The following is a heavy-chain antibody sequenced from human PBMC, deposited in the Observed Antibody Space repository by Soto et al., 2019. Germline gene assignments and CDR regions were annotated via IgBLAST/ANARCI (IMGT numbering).Heavy chain of an antibody. D-gene: IGHD3-10*01. Sequence: QVQLQESGPGLVKPSETLSLSCTVSGGSISSYYWSWFRQSPGKRMEWIGYVHHSWGSSYNPSLQRRVAISPDASKGQFSLKVTSVAATDTAVYYCARKGFGPLHGLVDVWGQGTTVTVSS. J-gene: IGHJ6*02. V-gene: IGHV4-59*08. CDR2: VHHSWGS. CDR3: ARKGFGPLHGLVDV. CDR1: GGSISSYY.